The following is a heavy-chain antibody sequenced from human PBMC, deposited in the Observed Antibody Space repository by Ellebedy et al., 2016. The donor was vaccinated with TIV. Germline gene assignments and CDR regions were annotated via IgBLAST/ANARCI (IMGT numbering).Heavy chain of an antibody. V-gene: IGHV3-48*04. J-gene: IGHJ4*02. CDR1: GFTFSSYG. CDR2: IPTDSSTI. Sequence: PGGSLRLSCAASGFTFSSYGMNWVRQAQGKGLECVSFIPTDSSTIYYADSVKGRFTLARENAKTSLYLQMNSLRAEDTAVYYCVRGRNELDYRGGWGQGTLVTVSS. D-gene: IGHD1-1*01. CDR3: VRGRNELDYRGG.